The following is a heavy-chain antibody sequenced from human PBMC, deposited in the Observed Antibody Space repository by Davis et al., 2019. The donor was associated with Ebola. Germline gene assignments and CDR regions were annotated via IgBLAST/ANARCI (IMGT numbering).Heavy chain of an antibody. CDR3: AKLTIVVVAATPVLDGMDV. Sequence: GESLKISCAASGFTFSSYAMSWVRQAPGKGLEWVSAISGSGGSTYYADSVKGRFTISRDNSKNTLYLQMNSLRAEDTAVYYCAKLTIVVVAATPVLDGMDVWGQGTTVTVSS. J-gene: IGHJ6*02. V-gene: IGHV3-23*01. CDR1: GFTFSSYA. CDR2: ISGSGGST. D-gene: IGHD2-15*01.